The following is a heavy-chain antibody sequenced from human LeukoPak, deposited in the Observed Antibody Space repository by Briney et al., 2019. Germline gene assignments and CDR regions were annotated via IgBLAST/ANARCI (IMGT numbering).Heavy chain of an antibody. CDR2: ITGSSSFI. CDR3: ARNYDSSGYGYNWFDP. Sequence: GGSLRLSCAASGFTFSTYSMNWVRQAPGKGLEWVSSITGSSSFIYYADSVKGRFTISRDNAKNSLHLQMNSLGAEDTAVYYCARNYDSSGYGYNWFDPWGQGTLVTVSS. D-gene: IGHD3-22*01. CDR1: GFTFSTYS. V-gene: IGHV3-21*01. J-gene: IGHJ5*02.